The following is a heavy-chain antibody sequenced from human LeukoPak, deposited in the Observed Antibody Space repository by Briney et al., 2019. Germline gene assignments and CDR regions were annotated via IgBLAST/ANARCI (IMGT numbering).Heavy chain of an antibody. CDR2: IYYSGST. J-gene: IGHJ4*02. Sequence: SETLSLTCTVSGGSISSSSYYWGWIRQPPGKWLEWIGSIYYSGSTYYNPSLKSRVTISVDTSKNQFSLKLSSVTAADTAVYYCASGRTTADYWGQGTLVTVSS. CDR1: GGSISSSSYY. D-gene: IGHD3-10*01. V-gene: IGHV4-39*07. CDR3: ASGRTTADY.